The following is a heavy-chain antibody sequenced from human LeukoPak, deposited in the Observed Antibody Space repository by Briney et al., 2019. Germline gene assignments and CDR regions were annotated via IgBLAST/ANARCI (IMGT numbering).Heavy chain of an antibody. CDR1: GGSISGYY. CDR2: IYYSGST. CDR3: ARGLLLGNTGYYFDY. V-gene: IGHV4-59*01. D-gene: IGHD2-21*02. J-gene: IGHJ4*02. Sequence: SETLSLTCTVSGGSISGYYWTWIRQPPGKGLEWIGYIYYSGSTNYHPSLKSRVTLSVDTSKKQFSLKLSSVTAADTAVYYCARGLLLGNTGYYFDYWGQGTLVTVSS.